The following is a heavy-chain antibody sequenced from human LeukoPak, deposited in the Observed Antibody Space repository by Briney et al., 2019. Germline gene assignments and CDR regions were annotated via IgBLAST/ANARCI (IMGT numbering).Heavy chain of an antibody. J-gene: IGHJ3*02. CDR3: ARGGGYYDSTVDAFDI. D-gene: IGHD3-22*01. CDR2: INPSGGST. Sequence: ASVKVSCKASGYTFTSYYMHWVRQAPGQGLEWMGIINPSGGSTSYAQKFQGRVTMTRDMSTSAVYMGLSSLRSEDTAVYYCARGGGYYDSTVDAFDIWGQGTMVTVSS. CDR1: GYTFTSYY. V-gene: IGHV1-46*01.